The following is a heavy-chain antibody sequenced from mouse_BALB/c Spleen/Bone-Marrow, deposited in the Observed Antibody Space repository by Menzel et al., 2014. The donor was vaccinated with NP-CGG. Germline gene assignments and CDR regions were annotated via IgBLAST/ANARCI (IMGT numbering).Heavy chain of an antibody. CDR2: INPDSSTI. D-gene: IGHD2-14*01. J-gene: IGHJ4*01. CDR1: GFDFSRYW. CDR3: ARQGYRSDLRVYAMDY. V-gene: IGHV4-1*02. Sequence: VQLKESGGGLVQPGGSLKLSCAASGFDFSRYWMSWVRQAPGKGLEWIGEINPDSSTINYTPSLKDKFIISRDNAKNTLYLQMSKVRSEATELYYCARQGYRSDLRVYAMDYWGQGTSVTVSS.